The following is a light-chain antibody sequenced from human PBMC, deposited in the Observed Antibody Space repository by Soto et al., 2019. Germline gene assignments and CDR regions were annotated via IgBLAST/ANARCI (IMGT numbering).Light chain of an antibody. V-gene: IGKV1-12*01. CDR1: QGIKNW. J-gene: IGKJ5*01. Sequence: DLQMTQSPSSVSASVGDRVTITCRASQGIKNWLAWYQQKPGKAPNLLIYAASSLQSGVPSRFSGSGSGTDFTLTISSLQPEDFATYYCQQASSFPITFGQGTRLEIK. CDR3: QQASSFPIT. CDR2: AAS.